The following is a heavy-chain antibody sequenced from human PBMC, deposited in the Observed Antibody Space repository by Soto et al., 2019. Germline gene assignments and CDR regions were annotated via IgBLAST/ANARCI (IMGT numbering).Heavy chain of an antibody. V-gene: IGHV3-30-3*01. D-gene: IGHD5-18*01. Sequence: PGGSLRLSCAASGFTLSSYSMHWVRQAPGKGLEWVAVISYDGSNKYYADSVKGRFTISRDNSKNTLYLQMNSLRAEDTAVYYCAREEGTAMVPDYFDYWGQGTLVTVSS. CDR1: GFTLSSYS. CDR2: ISYDGSNK. CDR3: AREEGTAMVPDYFDY. J-gene: IGHJ4*02.